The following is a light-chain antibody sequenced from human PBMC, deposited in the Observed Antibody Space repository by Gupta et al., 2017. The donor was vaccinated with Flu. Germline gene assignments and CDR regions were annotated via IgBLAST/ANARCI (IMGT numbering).Light chain of an antibody. J-gene: IGKJ5*01. Sequence: DLGLYQQKPVKASKLLIYAASSLQSGVPSRFRGSGSGTEFTLTISGLQPEDFATYYCLQHNSYPITFGHGTRLEI. V-gene: IGKV1-17*01. CDR1: D. CDR2: AAS. CDR3: LQHNSYPIT.